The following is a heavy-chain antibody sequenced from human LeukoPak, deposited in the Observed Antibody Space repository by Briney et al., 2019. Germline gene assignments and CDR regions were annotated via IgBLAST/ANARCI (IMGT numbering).Heavy chain of an antibody. CDR3: AREIFGSGSYPDF. V-gene: IGHV3-33*01. D-gene: IGHD3-10*01. J-gene: IGHJ4*02. Sequence: GGSLRLSWGAAGFAFNTYAMHWVRRAPGKGREGVTLMWHDVSHKFYINSVRDRFTISRDNSKNTAYLQMSGLRAEDTAVYYCAREIFGSGSYPDFWGQGTLVTVSS. CDR2: MWHDVSHK. CDR1: GFAFNTYA.